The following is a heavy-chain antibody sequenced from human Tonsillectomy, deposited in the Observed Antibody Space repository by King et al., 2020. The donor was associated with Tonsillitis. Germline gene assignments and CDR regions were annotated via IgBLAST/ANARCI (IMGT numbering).Heavy chain of an antibody. Sequence: VQLVQSGGGLVKPGGSLRISCAASGFTFNTYTMNWVRQAPGKGLEWVSSISSSSSYIYYADSVKGRFTISRDNAKNSLYLQMNSLRAEDTAVYYCAREGVGGYGLGYDTSGPFDYWGQGTLVTVSS. J-gene: IGHJ4*02. CDR2: ISSSSSYI. CDR3: AREGVGGYGLGYDTSGPFDY. CDR1: GFTFNTYT. V-gene: IGHV3-21*01. D-gene: IGHD3-22*01.